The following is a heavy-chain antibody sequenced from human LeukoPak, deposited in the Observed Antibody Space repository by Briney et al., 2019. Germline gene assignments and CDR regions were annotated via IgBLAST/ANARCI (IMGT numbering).Heavy chain of an antibody. Sequence: GGSLRLSCAASGFTFSSYSMNWVRQAPGKGLEWVSSISSSSSYIYYADSVKGRFTISRDNSKNTLYLQMNSLRAEDTAVYYCAKDQPPYDYVWGSYRNNWFDPWGQGTLVTVSS. D-gene: IGHD3-16*02. V-gene: IGHV3-21*01. CDR3: AKDQPPYDYVWGSYRNNWFDP. CDR2: ISSSSSYI. J-gene: IGHJ5*02. CDR1: GFTFSSYS.